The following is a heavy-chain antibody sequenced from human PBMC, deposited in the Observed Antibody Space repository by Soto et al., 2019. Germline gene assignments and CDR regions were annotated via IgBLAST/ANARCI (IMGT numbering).Heavy chain of an antibody. J-gene: IGHJ6*02. CDR2: IFPGHSNT. D-gene: IGHD3-16*01. V-gene: IGHV5-51*01. CDR3: ARWGSSADYYYYGMDV. Sequence: GESLKISCKGSGYSFTDYWIGWVRQMPGKGLEWMGIIFPGHSNTRYSPSFQGQVTISADKSISTAYPQWSSLKASDTAMYYCARWGSSADYYYYGMDVWGQGTTVTLSS. CDR1: GYSFTDYW.